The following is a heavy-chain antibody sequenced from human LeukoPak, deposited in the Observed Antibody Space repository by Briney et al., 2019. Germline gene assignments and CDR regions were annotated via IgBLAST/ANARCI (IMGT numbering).Heavy chain of an antibody. CDR2: ISSNGASS. Sequence: GWSLRLSCAASGFTFNTYALHWVRQAPGKGLEFVSAISSNGASSYYANSVKGRFTISRDNSKNTLYLQMGSLRAEDMAMYYCARIMIRGAPSDNRGQGTLVTVSS. D-gene: IGHD3-10*01. V-gene: IGHV3-64*01. CDR1: GFTFNTYA. J-gene: IGHJ4*02. CDR3: ARIMIRGAPSDN.